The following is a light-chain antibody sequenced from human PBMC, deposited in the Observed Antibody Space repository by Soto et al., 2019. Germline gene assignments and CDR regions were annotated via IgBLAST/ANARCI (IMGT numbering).Light chain of an antibody. CDR2: EVS. V-gene: IGLV2-8*01. J-gene: IGLJ1*01. Sequence: QSVLTQPPSASGSPGQSVTISCTGTSSDVGGYNYVSWYQQHPGKAPKLMIYEVSKRPSGVPDRFSGSKSDNTASLTVSGLQAEDEADYYCVSYAGGTYVFGTGTKVTVL. CDR3: VSYAGGTYV. CDR1: SSDVGGYNY.